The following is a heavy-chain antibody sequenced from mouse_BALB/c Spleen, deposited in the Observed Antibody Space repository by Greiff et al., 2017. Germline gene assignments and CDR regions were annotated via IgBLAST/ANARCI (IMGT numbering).Heavy chain of an antibody. J-gene: IGHJ2*01. CDR1: GDSITSGY. V-gene: IGHV3-8*02. D-gene: IGHD2-1*01. CDR2: ISYSGST. CDR3: ARYYGNYFNYFDY. Sequence: DVKLQESGPSLVKPSQTLSLTCSVTGDSITSGYWNWIRKFPGNKLEYMGYISYSGSTYYNPSLKSRISITRDTSKNQYYLQLNSVTTEDTATYYCARYYGNYFNYFDYWGQGTTLTVSS.